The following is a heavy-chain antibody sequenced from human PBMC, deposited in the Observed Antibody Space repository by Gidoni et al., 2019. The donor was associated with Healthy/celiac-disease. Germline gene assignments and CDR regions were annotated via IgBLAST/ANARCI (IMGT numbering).Heavy chain of an antibody. CDR3: ARGAVAGTGYYGMDV. CDR2: ISYDGSNK. V-gene: IGHV3-30-3*01. Sequence: QVQLVESGGGVVPHGRSLRLSCAASGFPFSSYAMHWVRQAPGKGREWVAVISYDGSNKYYADSVKGRFTISRDNSKNTLYLQMNSLRAEDTAVYYWARGAVAGTGYYGMDVWGQGTTVTVSS. D-gene: IGHD6-19*01. J-gene: IGHJ6*02. CDR1: GFPFSSYA.